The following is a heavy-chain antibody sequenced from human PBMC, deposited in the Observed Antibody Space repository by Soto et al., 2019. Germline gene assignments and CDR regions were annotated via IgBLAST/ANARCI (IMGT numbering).Heavy chain of an antibody. V-gene: IGHV3-23*01. CDR2: ISASVNST. D-gene: IGHD3-16*01. CDR1: GFTFNGNG. Sequence: EVQLLESGGGLVQPGGSLRLSCATSGFTFNGNGMTWVRQAPGKGLEWVSSISASVNSTYYADSVKGRFTISRDNSRSTLYLQMISLRADDTALYYCVKGGPMSYWGQGTLVTVSS. CDR3: VKGGPMSY. J-gene: IGHJ4*02.